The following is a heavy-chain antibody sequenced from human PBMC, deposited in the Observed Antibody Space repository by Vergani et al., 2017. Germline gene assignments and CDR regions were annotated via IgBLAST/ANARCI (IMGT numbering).Heavy chain of an antibody. CDR3: ARHTTYYYNSSGYYYGWFDP. CDR2: IYPSDSYT. V-gene: IGHV5-10-1*03. Sequence: EVQLVQSGAEVKKPGESLRISCKGSGYSFTSHWISWVRQMPGKGLEWMGRIYPSDSYTNYSPSFQGHVTISTDKSISTAYLQWSSLKASDTAMYYCARHTTYYYNSSGYYYGWFDPWGQGTLVTVSS. CDR1: GYSFTSHW. J-gene: IGHJ5*02. D-gene: IGHD3-22*01.